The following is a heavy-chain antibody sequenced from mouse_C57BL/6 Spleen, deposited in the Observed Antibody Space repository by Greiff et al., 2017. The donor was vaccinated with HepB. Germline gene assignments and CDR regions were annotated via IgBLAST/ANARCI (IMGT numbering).Heavy chain of an antibody. Sequence: VQLQQPGTELVKPGASVKLSCKASGYTFTSYWMHWVKQRPGQGLEWIGNINPSNGGTNYNEKFKSKATLTVDKSSSTAYMQLSSLTSEDSAVYYCARGDGYYPYYYAMDYWGQGTSVTVSS. CDR2: INPSNGGT. CDR3: ARGDGYYPYYYAMDY. J-gene: IGHJ4*01. V-gene: IGHV1-53*01. CDR1: GYTFTSYW. D-gene: IGHD2-3*01.